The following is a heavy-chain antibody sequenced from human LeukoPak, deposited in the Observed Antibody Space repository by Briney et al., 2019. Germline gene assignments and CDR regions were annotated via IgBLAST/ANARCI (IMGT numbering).Heavy chain of an antibody. J-gene: IGHJ4*02. CDR3: ARDEYGSPPMGGDY. V-gene: IGHV4-38-2*02. Sequence: SETLSLTCTVSGYSISSGYYWGWIRQPPGKGLEWIGSIYHSGSTYYNPSLKSRVTISVDTSKNQFSLKLSSVTAADTAVYYCARDEYGSPPMGGDYWGQGTLVTVSS. D-gene: IGHD4-17*01. CDR1: GYSISSGYY. CDR2: IYHSGST.